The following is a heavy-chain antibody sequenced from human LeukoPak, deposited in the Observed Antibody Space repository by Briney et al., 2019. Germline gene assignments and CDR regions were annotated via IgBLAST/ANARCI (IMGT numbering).Heavy chain of an antibody. Sequence: GGSLRLSCAASGFTFSSDGMHWVRQAPGRGLEWVAFIRYDGGNKYYADSVKGRFTISRDNSKNTLYLQMNSLRAEDTAVYYCAKDGYYDFWSGYYEDYWGQGTLVTVSS. CDR3: AKDGYYDFWSGYYEDY. V-gene: IGHV3-30*02. D-gene: IGHD3-3*01. J-gene: IGHJ4*02. CDR2: IRYDGGNK. CDR1: GFTFSSDG.